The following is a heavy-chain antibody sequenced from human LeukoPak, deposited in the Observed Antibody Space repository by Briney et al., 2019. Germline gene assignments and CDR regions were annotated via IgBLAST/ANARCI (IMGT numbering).Heavy chain of an antibody. J-gene: IGHJ6*03. CDR3: ARTTEAHSWRTRYYDYYMDV. D-gene: IGHD6-13*01. CDR2: IYYSGST. CDR1: GGSISSYY. V-gene: IGHV4-59*01. Sequence: SETLSLTCTVSGGSISSYYWSWIRQPPGKGLEWIGYIYYSGSTNYSPSLKSRVSISVDTSKNQFSLKLSSVTAADTAVYYCARTTEAHSWRTRYYDYYMDVWGKGTTVTVSS.